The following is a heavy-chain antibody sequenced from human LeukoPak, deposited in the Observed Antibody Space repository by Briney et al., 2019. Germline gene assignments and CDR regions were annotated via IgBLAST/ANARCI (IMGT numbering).Heavy chain of an antibody. V-gene: IGHV4-39*07. D-gene: IGHD3-10*01. CDR1: GDSISNTNYY. Sequence: SETLSLTCTVSGDSISNTNYYWGWIRQPPGKGLEWIGEINHSGSTNYNPSLKSRVTISVDTSKNQFSLKLSSVTAADTAVYYCASSGYYGSGSTYNWFDPWGQGTLVTVSS. J-gene: IGHJ5*02. CDR3: ASSGYYGSGSTYNWFDP. CDR2: INHSGST.